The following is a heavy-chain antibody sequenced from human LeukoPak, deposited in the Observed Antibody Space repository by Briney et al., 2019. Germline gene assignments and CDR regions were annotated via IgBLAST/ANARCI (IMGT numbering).Heavy chain of an antibody. V-gene: IGHV4-34*09. CDR2: INHSGST. CDR3: ARDQEDSGTDY. J-gene: IGHJ4*02. Sequence: SETLSLTCAVYGESFSGYYWSWIRQPPGKGLEWIGEINHSGSTNYNPSLKSRVTISLDTSKNQFSLKLSSVTAADTAVYYCARDQEDSGTDYWGQGTLVTVSS. D-gene: IGHD3-10*01. CDR1: GESFSGYY.